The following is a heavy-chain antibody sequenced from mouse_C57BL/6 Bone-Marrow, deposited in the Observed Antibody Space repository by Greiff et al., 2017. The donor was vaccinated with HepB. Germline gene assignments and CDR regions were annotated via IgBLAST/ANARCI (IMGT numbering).Heavy chain of an antibody. CDR2: IYPGGGYT. V-gene: IGHV1-63*01. Sequence: VQLQQSGAELVRPGTSVKISCKASGYTFTNYWIGWAKQRPGHGLEWIGDIYPGGGYTNYNEKFKGKATLTADKSSSTAYMQFSSLTSEDSAIYYCARSDYDAGFAYWGQGTLVTVSA. D-gene: IGHD2-3*01. CDR1: GYTFTNYW. J-gene: IGHJ3*01. CDR3: ARSDYDAGFAY.